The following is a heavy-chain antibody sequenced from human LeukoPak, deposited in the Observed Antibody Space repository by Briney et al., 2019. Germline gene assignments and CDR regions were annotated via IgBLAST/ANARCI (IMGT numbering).Heavy chain of an antibody. D-gene: IGHD1-1*01. CDR1: GFTFSSYG. J-gene: IGHJ4*02. Sequence: GGSLRLSCAASGFTFSSYGMSWVRQAPGKGLEWVSSISSSSSYIYYADSVKGRFTISRDNAKNSLYLQIKSLRAEDTAVYYCARGTLTHFDYWGQGTLVTVSS. CDR3: ARGTLTHFDY. V-gene: IGHV3-21*01. CDR2: ISSSSSYI.